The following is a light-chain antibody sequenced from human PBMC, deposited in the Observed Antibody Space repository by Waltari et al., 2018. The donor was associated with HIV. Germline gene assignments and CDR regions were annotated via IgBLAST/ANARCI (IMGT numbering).Light chain of an antibody. Sequence: DIVFKPPPGTLSLSPGEGAAPSCRASQSVSSSYLAWYQQKPGQAPGLLIYGASSRATGIPDRFSGSGSGTDFTLTISRLEPEDFAVYYCQQYGNSPLTFGGGTKVEIK. CDR1: QSVSSSY. V-gene: IGKV3-20*01. J-gene: IGKJ4*01. CDR2: GAS. CDR3: QQYGNSPLT.